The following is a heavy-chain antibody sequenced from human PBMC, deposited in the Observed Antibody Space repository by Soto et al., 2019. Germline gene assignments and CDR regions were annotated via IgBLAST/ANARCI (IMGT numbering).Heavy chain of an antibody. D-gene: IGHD6-19*01. J-gene: IGHJ4*02. CDR2: INHSGST. CDR1: GGSFXGYX. CDR3: AQAGIPFDY. Sequence: SETXSLTCAVYGGSFXGYXWSWIRQPPGKGLEWIGEINHSGSTNYNPSLKSRVTISVDTSKNQFSLKLSSVTAADTAVYYCAQAGIPFDYWGQGTLGTVSS. V-gene: IGHV4-34*01.